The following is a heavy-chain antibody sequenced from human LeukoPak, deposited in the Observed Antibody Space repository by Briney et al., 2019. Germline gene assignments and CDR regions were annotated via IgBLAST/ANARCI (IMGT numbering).Heavy chain of an antibody. CDR2: IYTSGST. J-gene: IGHJ5*02. D-gene: IGHD1-26*01. Sequence: PSETLSLTCTVSGGSISSGSYYWSWIRQPAGKGLEWIGRIYTSGSTNYNPSLKSRVTISVDTSKNQFSLKLSSVTAADTAVYYCARVEGIVGASDNWFDPWGQGTLVTVSS. CDR3: ARVEGIVGASDNWFDP. CDR1: GGSISSGSYY. V-gene: IGHV4-61*02.